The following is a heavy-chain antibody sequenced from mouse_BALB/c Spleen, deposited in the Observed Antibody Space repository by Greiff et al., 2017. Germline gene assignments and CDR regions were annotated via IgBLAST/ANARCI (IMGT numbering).Heavy chain of an antibody. V-gene: IGHV1-18*01. CDR1: GYTFTDYN. Sequence: VQLQQSGPELVKPGASVKIPCKASGYTFTDYNMDWVKQSHGKSLEWIGDINPNNGGTIYNQKFKGKATLTVDKSSSTAYMELRSLTSEDTAVYYWARKDGNYGYAMDYWGQGTSVTVSS. D-gene: IGHD2-1*01. J-gene: IGHJ4*01. CDR3: ARKDGNYGYAMDY. CDR2: INPNNGGT.